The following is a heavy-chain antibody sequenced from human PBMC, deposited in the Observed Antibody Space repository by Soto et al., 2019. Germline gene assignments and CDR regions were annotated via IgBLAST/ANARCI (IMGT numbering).Heavy chain of an antibody. Sequence: TSETLSLTCTVSGGSISSGGYYWSWIRQHPGKGLEWIGYIYYSGSTYYNPSLKSRVTISVDTSKNQFSLKLSSVTAADTAVYYCARLYYYDSSGPRAGAFDIWGQGTMVTVSS. CDR2: IYYSGST. D-gene: IGHD3-22*01. V-gene: IGHV4-31*03. CDR1: GGSISSGGYY. J-gene: IGHJ3*02. CDR3: ARLYYYDSSGPRAGAFDI.